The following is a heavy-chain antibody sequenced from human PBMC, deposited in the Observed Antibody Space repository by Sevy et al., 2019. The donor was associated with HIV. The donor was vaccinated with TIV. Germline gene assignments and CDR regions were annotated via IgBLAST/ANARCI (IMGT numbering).Heavy chain of an antibody. V-gene: IGHV3-7*01. CDR1: GFIFSSYW. Sequence: GGSLRLSCAASGFIFSSYWMTWVRQAPGKGLEWVATIKQDGSEKYYVDSVKGRFTISRDNAKNSVYLQMSSLRVEDTAMYYCSRVDSWGQGTLVTVSS. J-gene: IGHJ4*02. CDR3: SRVDS. CDR2: IKQDGSEK.